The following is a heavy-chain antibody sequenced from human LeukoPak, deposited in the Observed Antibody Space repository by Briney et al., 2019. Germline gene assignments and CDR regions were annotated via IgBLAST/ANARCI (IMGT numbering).Heavy chain of an antibody. D-gene: IGHD6-19*01. Sequence: TGGSLRLSCAASGFTFSSYGMHWVRQAPGKGLEWVAAIWYDGSSKHYADSVKGRFTISRDNSKNTLFLQLNSLRADDTAVYYCARDAQWLVRRMMVDYWGQGTLVTVSS. V-gene: IGHV3-33*01. J-gene: IGHJ4*02. CDR2: IWYDGSSK. CDR1: GFTFSSYG. CDR3: ARDAQWLVRRMMVDY.